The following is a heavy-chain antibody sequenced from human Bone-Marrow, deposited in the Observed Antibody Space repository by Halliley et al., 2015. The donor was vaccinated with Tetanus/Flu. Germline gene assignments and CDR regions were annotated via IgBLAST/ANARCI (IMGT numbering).Heavy chain of an antibody. V-gene: IGHV3-9*01. J-gene: IGHJ6*02. CDR2: ISWNSGSI. D-gene: IGHD2-15*01. CDR1: GFTLDDYA. Sequence: SLRLSCAASGFTLDDYAMHWVRQAPGKGLEWVSGISWNSGSIGYADSVKGRFTISRDNAKNSLYLQMNSLRAEDTALYYCAKDMDCSGGSCQYYYYGMDVWGQGTTVTVSS. CDR3: AKDMDCSGGSCQYYYYGMDV.